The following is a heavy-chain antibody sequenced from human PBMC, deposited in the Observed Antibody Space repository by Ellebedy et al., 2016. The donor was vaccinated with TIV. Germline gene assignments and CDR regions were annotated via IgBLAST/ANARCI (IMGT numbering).Heavy chain of an antibody. J-gene: IGHJ6*02. CDR2: IYYSGST. Sequence: SETLSLTCTVSGGSISSYYWSWIRQPPGKGLEWIGSIYYSGSTNYNPSLKSRVTISVDTSKNQFSLKLSSVTAADTAVYYSARRREDYVWGSYRSYYYYGMDVWGQGTTVTVSS. D-gene: IGHD3-16*02. CDR3: ARRREDYVWGSYRSYYYYGMDV. V-gene: IGHV4-59*08. CDR1: GGSISSYY.